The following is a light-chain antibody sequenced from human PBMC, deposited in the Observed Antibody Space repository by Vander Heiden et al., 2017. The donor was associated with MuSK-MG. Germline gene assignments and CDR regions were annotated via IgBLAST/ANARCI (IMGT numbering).Light chain of an antibody. J-gene: IGKJ4*01. CDR1: QSISSY. CDR2: AAS. V-gene: IGKV1-39*01. CDR3: QQSYSTPQT. Sequence: EIQMTQSPSSLSASVGDRVTITCRARQSISSYLNWYQQKPGKAPKLLIYAASSLQSGVPSRFSGSGSGTDFTLTISSLQPEDFATYYCQQSYSTPQTFGGGTKVEIK.